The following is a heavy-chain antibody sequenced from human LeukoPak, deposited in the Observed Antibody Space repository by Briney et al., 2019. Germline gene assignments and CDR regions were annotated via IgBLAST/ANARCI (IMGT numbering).Heavy chain of an antibody. V-gene: IGHV4-59*01. CDR1: GGSISSYY. Sequence: SETLSLTCTVSGGSISSYYWSWIRQPPGKGLGRIGYIYYSGSTNYNPSLKSRVTISVDTSKNQFSPKLSSVTAADTAVYYCARAGGSSGPIDYWGQGTLVTVSS. CDR2: IYYSGST. CDR3: ARAGGSSGPIDY. J-gene: IGHJ4*02. D-gene: IGHD6-19*01.